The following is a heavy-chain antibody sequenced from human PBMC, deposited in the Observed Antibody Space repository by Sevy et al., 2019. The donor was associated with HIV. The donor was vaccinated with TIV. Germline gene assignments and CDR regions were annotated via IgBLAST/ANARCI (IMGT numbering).Heavy chain of an antibody. CDR3: AGENAWGRGYS. CDR2: IYYNGHI. V-gene: IGHV4-59*08. D-gene: IGHD1-26*01. J-gene: IGHJ4*02. CDR1: GGSITSLY. Sequence: SETLSLTCTVSGGSITSLYWNWIRQPPGKGLEWIANIYYNGHINYNPSLKRRVTLSLDTSKNQCSLRLGTVTAADTAMYYCAGENAWGRGYSWGQGTLVTVSS.